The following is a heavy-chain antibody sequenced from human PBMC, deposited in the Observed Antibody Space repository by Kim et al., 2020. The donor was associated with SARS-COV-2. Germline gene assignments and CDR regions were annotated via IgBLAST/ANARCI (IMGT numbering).Heavy chain of an antibody. V-gene: IGHV3-21*01. Sequence: SDIYYADSVKGRFTISRDNAKNALYLQMNSLIAEDTAGYYCERGQGFDIWGQGTMVTVSS. CDR2: SDI. J-gene: IGHJ3*02. CDR3: ERGQGFDI.